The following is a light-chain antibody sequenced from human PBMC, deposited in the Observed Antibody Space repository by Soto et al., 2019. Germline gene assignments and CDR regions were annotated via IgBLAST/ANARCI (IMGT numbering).Light chain of an antibody. CDR2: KAS. CDR1: QSISVW. V-gene: IGKV1-5*03. Sequence: DIQMTQSPSTLSASVGDRVTITCRASQSISVWLAWYQQKAGKAPNLLIYKASRLESGVPSRFSGSGSETEFTLNISGLQPGDSATYYSQQYNSYSPTFGQGTKVEVK. J-gene: IGKJ1*01. CDR3: QQYNSYSPT.